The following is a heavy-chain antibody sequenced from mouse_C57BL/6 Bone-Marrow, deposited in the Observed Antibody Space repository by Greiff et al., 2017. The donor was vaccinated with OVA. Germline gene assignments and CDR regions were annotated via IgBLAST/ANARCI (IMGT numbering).Heavy chain of an antibody. J-gene: IGHJ2*01. CDR1: GYTFTSYW. D-gene: IGHD1-1*01. CDR3: ARFGSSYYFDY. V-gene: IGHV1-69*01. Sequence: VQLQQSGAELVMPGASVKLSCKASGYTFTSYWMHWVKQRPGQGLEWIGEFDPSDSYTNYNQKFKGKSTLTVDKSSSTAYMQLSSLTSEDSAVYYCARFGSSYYFDYWGQGTTLTVSS. CDR2: FDPSDSYT.